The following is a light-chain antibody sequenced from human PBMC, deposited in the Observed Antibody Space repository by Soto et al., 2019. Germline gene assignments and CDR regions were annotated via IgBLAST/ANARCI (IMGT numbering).Light chain of an antibody. J-gene: IGKJ2*01. Sequence: DIQMTQSPSSLSASVGDRVTITCRASQNIRNYLNWYQQKPGDATKLLIYAASTLQGAVPSRFSGSGSGTDFTLTISSLQPEDFATYHCQQGHSTPYTFGQGTRLE. CDR3: QQGHSTPYT. V-gene: IGKV1-39*01. CDR1: QNIRNY. CDR2: AAS.